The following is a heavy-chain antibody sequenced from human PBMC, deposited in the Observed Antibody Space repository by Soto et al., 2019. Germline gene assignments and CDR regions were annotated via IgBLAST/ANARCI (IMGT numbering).Heavy chain of an antibody. V-gene: IGHV1-69*01. Sequence: QVQLVQSGAEVKKPGSSVKVSCKASGGTFSSYAISWVRQAPGQGLEWMGGIIPIFGTANYAQKFQGRVTITADESTSTAYMELSSLRSEDTAVYYCARGAHYYDSCGYYPYYFDYWGQGTLVTVSS. J-gene: IGHJ4*02. D-gene: IGHD3-22*01. CDR1: GGTFSSYA. CDR2: IIPIFGTA. CDR3: ARGAHYYDSCGYYPYYFDY.